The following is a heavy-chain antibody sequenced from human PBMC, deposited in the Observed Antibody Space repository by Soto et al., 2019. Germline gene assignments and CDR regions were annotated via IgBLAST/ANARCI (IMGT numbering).Heavy chain of an antibody. D-gene: IGHD3-10*01. CDR3: GIAAKLYADYYYGLDV. CDR2: IYHDGSKK. CDR1: GFTFGDYG. J-gene: IGHJ6*02. Sequence: QVQLVESGGGVVQPGRSLKLSCAASGFTFGDYGMHWVRQAPGRGLEWVALIYHDGSKKYYADSVKGRFTISRDNSKYTLTVEMNSLRAEDTAVYYCGIAAKLYADYYYGLDVWGQGTTVTVSS. V-gene: IGHV3-33*03.